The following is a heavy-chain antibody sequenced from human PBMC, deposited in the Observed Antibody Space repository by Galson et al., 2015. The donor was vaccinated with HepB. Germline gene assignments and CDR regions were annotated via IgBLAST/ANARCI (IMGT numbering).Heavy chain of an antibody. J-gene: IGHJ4*02. CDR2: ISSSSSAI. D-gene: IGHD2-15*01. V-gene: IGHV3-48*01. CDR3: ARGAIAATKYCFDY. Sequence: SLRLSCAASGFTFSSYSMNWVRQAPGKGLEWVSYISSSSSAIYYAGSVKGRFTISRDNAKNSLYLQMNSLRAEGTAVYYCARGAIAATKYCFDYWGQGTLVTVSS. CDR1: GFTFSSYS.